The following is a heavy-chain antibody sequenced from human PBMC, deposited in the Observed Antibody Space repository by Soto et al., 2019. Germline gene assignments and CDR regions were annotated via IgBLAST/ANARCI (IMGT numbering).Heavy chain of an antibody. CDR3: ARYSEGPEWLGEDYFDY. J-gene: IGHJ4*02. CDR2: IYYSGST. Sequence: PSETQSLTCTVSDGSISSYYWSWIRQPPGKGLEWIGYIYYSGSTNYNPSLKSRVTISVDTSKNQFPLKLSSVTAADTAVYYCARYSEGPEWLGEDYFDYWGQGTLVTVSS. V-gene: IGHV4-59*01. D-gene: IGHD6-19*01. CDR1: DGSISSYY.